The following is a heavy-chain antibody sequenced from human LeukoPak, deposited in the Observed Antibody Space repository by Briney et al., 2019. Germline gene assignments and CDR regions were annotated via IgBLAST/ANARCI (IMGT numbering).Heavy chain of an antibody. V-gene: IGHV3-7*05. CDR3: VMDMDV. CDR1: GFIFSGYW. J-gene: IGHJ6*02. Sequence: SGGSLRLSCAASGFIFSGYWMNWVRQAPGKGLEWVANIKEDGSAKYYVDSVKGRFTISRDNAKNSLYLQMNSLRAEDTAVYYCVMDMDVWGQGTTVTVSS. CDR2: IKEDGSAK.